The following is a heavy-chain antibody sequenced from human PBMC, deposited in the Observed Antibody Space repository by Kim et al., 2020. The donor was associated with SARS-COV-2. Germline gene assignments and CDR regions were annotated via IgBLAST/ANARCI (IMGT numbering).Heavy chain of an antibody. CDR3: ARGRGTMTPY. D-gene: IGHD3-3*01. Sequence: STYYNPSLKSRVTISVDTSKNQFSLKLSSVTAADTAVYYCARGRGTMTPYWGQGTLVTVSS. V-gene: IGHV4-31*02. CDR2: ST. J-gene: IGHJ4*02.